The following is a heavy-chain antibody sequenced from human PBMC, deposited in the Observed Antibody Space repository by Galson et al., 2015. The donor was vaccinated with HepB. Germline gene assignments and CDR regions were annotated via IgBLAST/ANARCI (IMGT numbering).Heavy chain of an antibody. Sequence: PALVKPTQTLTLTCTFSGFSLSTSGMCVSWIRQPPGKALEWLARLDWDDDKYYSTSLKTRLTISKDTSKNQVVLTMTNMDPVDTATYYCARTLTSHYYDSSGYYSFDYWGQGTLVTVSS. CDR2: LDWDDDK. CDR1: GFSLSTSGMC. CDR3: ARTLTSHYYDSSGYYSFDY. J-gene: IGHJ4*02. V-gene: IGHV2-70*11. D-gene: IGHD3-22*01.